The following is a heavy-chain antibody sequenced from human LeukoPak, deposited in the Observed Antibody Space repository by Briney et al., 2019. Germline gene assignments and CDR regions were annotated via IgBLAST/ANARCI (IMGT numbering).Heavy chain of an antibody. J-gene: IGHJ4*02. CDR3: VREVGRPKTFYFDS. CDR1: GFVFSRDN. D-gene: IGHD3-16*01. CDR2: ISETI. Sequence: GGSLRLSCIASGFVFSRDNMNWVRQAPGEGLEWVAHISETIYYADSVQGRFTISRDNAKNSLYLQMSNLRVDDTAMYYCVREVGRPKTFYFDSWGRGTPVTVSS. V-gene: IGHV3-48*04.